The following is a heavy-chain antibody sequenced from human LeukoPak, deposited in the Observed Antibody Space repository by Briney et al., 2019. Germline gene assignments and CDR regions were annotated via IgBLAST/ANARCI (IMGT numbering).Heavy chain of an antibody. CDR3: ARGYYDSSGYCFDY. V-gene: IGHV3-66*01. CDR1: GFTVSTYY. CDR2: IYGGGGT. J-gene: IGHJ4*02. Sequence: GGSLRLSCAASGFTVSTYYMTWVRQAPGKGLEWVSVIYGGGGTYYADSVKGRFTISRDNSKNTLYLQMNSLRAEDTAVYCCARGYYDSSGYCFDYWGQGTLVTDSS. D-gene: IGHD3-22*01.